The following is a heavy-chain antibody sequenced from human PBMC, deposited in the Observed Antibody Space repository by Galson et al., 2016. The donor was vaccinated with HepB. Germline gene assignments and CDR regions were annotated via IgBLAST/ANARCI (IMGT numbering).Heavy chain of an antibody. Sequence: SLRLSCAASGFTFSAYVMHWVRQAPGKGLEWVAVTSYDGSNKYYADSVKGRFTISRDNSKNTLYLQMNSLRAEDSAVYYCAKDITDLVVVIAAQHWGRGALVTVPS. D-gene: IGHD2-15*01. CDR2: TSYDGSNK. V-gene: IGHV3-30*18. CDR3: AKDITDLVVVIAAQH. J-gene: IGHJ2*01. CDR1: GFTFSAYV.